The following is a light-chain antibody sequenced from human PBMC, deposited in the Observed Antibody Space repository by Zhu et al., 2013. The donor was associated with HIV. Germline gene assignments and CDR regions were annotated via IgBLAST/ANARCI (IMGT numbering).Light chain of an antibody. Sequence: EIVLTQSPGTLSLSPGERATLSCRASQSISNNYLAWYQQKPGQSPRLLIYVASTRATGIPDRFSGSGSGTDFTLTISRLEPEDFAVYYCQQRSNWPRYSFGQGTKLEIK. CDR2: VAS. V-gene: IGKV3D-20*02. CDR1: QSISNNY. CDR3: QQRSNWPRYS. J-gene: IGKJ2*03.